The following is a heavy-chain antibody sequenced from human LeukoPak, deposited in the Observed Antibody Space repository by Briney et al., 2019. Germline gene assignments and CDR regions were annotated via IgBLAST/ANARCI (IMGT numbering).Heavy chain of an antibody. CDR1: GGSFSGDY. D-gene: IGHD6-19*01. CDR2: INHSGST. CDR3: SGWSANFDY. J-gene: IGHJ4*02. Sequence: PSETLSLTCAVYGGSFSGDYWGWIRPPPEEGLEWIGEINHSGSTNYNPSLKSRVTMSVDTSKNQISLKVRSVTAADTAVYYCSGWSANFDYWGQGTLVTVSS. V-gene: IGHV4-34*03.